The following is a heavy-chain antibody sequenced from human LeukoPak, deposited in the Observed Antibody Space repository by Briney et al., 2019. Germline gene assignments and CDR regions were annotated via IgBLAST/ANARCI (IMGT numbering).Heavy chain of an antibody. D-gene: IGHD3-10*01. J-gene: IGHJ4*02. CDR3: ARRWTPRTYYYGSRSLDY. CDR1: GGSFSGYY. CDR2: INHSGST. V-gene: IGHV4-34*01. Sequence: SETLSLTCAVYGGSFSGYYWGWIRQPPGKGLEWIGEINHSGSTNYNPSLKSRVTISVDTSKNQFSLKLSSVTAADTAVYYCARRWTPRTYYYGSRSLDYWGQGTLVTVSS.